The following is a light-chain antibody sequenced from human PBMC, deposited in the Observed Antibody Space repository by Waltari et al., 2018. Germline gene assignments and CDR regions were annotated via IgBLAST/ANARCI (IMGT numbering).Light chain of an antibody. CDR2: EGS. CDR3: CSYAGSSTSVV. V-gene: IGLV2-23*01. CDR1: SSDVGNYNL. Sequence: QSALTQPASVSGSPGQSITISCTGTSSDVGNYNLVSWFQQHPGKAPKLMIYEGSNRPSGVSNRFSGSKSGNTASLTISGLQAEDEADYYCCSYAGSSTSVVFGGGTKLTVL. J-gene: IGLJ2*01.